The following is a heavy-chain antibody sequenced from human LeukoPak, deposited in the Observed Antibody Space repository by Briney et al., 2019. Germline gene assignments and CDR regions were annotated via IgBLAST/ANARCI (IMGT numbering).Heavy chain of an antibody. Sequence: SVNVSCKASGGTFSSYAISWVRQAPGQGLEWMGGIIPIFGTANYAQKFQGRVTITTDESTSTAYMELSSLRSEDTAVYYCAREREGYCSSTSCSNAFDIWGQGTMVTVSS. CDR2: IIPIFGTA. V-gene: IGHV1-69*05. J-gene: IGHJ3*02. CDR3: AREREGYCSSTSCSNAFDI. CDR1: GGTFSSYA. D-gene: IGHD2-2*01.